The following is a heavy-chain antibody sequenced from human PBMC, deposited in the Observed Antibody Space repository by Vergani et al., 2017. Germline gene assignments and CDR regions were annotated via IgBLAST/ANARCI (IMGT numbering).Heavy chain of an antibody. CDR3: ARFLTGTTIYYYYGMDV. V-gene: IGHV4-4*02. CDR1: GGSISSSNW. Sequence: QVQPQESGPGLVKPSGTLSLTCAVSGGSISSSNWWSWVRQPPGKGLEWIGEIYHSGSTNYNPSLKSRVTISVDKSKNQFSLKLSSVTAADTAVYYCARFLTGTTIYYYYGMDVWGQGTTVTVSS. J-gene: IGHJ6*02. CDR2: IYHSGST. D-gene: IGHD1-20*01.